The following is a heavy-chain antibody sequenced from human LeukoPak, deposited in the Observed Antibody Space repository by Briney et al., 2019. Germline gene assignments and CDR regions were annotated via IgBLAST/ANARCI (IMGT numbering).Heavy chain of an antibody. Sequence: SETLSLTCTVSGGSISSSSYYWGWIRQPPGKGLEWIGSIYYSGSTNYNPSLKSRVTISVDTSKRQFSLKLTSVTAADTAVYYCARGATAPGGYWGQGTLVTVSS. J-gene: IGHJ4*02. V-gene: IGHV4-39*07. CDR1: GGSISSSSYY. CDR2: IYYSGST. CDR3: ARGATAPGGY. D-gene: IGHD6-13*01.